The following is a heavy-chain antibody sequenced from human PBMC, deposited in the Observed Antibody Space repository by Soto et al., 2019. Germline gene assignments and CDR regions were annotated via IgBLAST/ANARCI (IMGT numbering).Heavy chain of an antibody. Sequence: QITLKESGPTLVTPTQTLTLTCTFSGFSLSTSGVGVGWIRQPPGKALEWLAIIYWDDEKRYSPSLKTRLTVTKDTSKNQVVLTMTNVDPVDTATYYCAHRAYFDSGKQFDYWGQGTLVSVSS. CDR1: GFSLSTSGVG. J-gene: IGHJ4*02. D-gene: IGHD3-10*01. CDR2: IYWDDEK. CDR3: AHRAYFDSGKQFDY. V-gene: IGHV2-5*02.